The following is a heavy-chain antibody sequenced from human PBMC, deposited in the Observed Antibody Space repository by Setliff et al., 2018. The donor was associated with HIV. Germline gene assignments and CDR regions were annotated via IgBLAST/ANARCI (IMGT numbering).Heavy chain of an antibody. Sequence: LSLTCAVYGGSFHSYYWTWIRQSPGKGLEWIGEITDSGVANYHPSLKSRVTISLDPSKNQFSLRLTSVTAADAAIYYCARVKAYFRYHFYFYMDTWGKGTTVTVSS. V-gene: IGHV4-34*01. CDR1: GGSFHSYY. CDR2: ITDSGVA. J-gene: IGHJ6*03. CDR3: ARVKAYFRYHFYFYMDT. D-gene: IGHD3-16*01.